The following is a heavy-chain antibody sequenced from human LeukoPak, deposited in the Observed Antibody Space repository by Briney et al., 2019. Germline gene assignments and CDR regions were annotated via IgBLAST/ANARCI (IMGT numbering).Heavy chain of an antibody. Sequence: ASVKVSCKASGYTFTGYYMHWVRQAPGQGLEWMGRINPNSGGTNSAHKFQGRVTMTRDASISTAYMELRRLTSDDTAVYYCATGCITMVRGVINGAPDIDYWGQGTLVTVSS. V-gene: IGHV1-2*06. CDR2: INPNSGGT. J-gene: IGHJ4*02. CDR3: ATGCITMVRGVINGAPDIDY. CDR1: GYTFTGYY. D-gene: IGHD3-10*01.